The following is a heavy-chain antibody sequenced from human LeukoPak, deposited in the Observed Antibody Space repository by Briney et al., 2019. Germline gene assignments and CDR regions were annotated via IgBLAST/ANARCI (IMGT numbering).Heavy chain of an antibody. CDR3: ARGRPGDYFDY. V-gene: IGHV1-2*02. Sequence: ASVKVSCKASGYTFTGYFMHWVRQAPGQGLEWMGWINPNSGGTSYLQNSQGRVTMTRDTSISTAYMDLSRLRPDDTAVYYCARGRPGDYFDYWGQGTLVTVSS. J-gene: IGHJ4*02. D-gene: IGHD6-25*01. CDR2: INPNSGGT. CDR1: GYTFTGYF.